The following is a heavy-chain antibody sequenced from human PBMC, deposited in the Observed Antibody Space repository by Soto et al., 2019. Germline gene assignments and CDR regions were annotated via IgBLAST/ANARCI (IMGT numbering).Heavy chain of an antibody. V-gene: IGHV3-30*03. D-gene: IGHD4-17*01. J-gene: IGHJ3*02. CDR3: ARNGDYGPTPVSAGRVRAAFDI. CDR2: ISYDGSNK. Sequence: PGGSLRLSCAASGFTFSSYGMHWFRQTPGRGREGVAVISYDGSNKYYADSVKGRFTISRDNAKNSLYLQMNSLRAEDTAVYYCARNGDYGPTPVSAGRVRAAFDIWGQGTMVTVSS. CDR1: GFTFSSYG.